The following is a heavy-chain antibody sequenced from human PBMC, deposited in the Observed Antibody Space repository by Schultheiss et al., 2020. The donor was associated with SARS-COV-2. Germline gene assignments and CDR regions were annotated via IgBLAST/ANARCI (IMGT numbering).Heavy chain of an antibody. V-gene: IGHV3-33*01. CDR1: GFTFSSYG. CDR3: ARDPLGVVTGSPDY. CDR2: IWYDGSNK. J-gene: IGHJ4*02. Sequence: GGSLRLSCAASGFTFSSYGMHWVRQAPGKGLEWVAVIWYDGSNKYYADSVKGRFTISRDNAKNSLYLQMNSLRAEDTAVYYCARDPLGVVTGSPDYWGQGTLVTVSS. D-gene: IGHD3-3*01.